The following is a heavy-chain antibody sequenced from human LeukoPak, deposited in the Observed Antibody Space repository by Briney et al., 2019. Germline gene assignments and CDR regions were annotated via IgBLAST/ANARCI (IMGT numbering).Heavy chain of an antibody. D-gene: IGHD3-3*01. Sequence: GGSLRLSCAASGFTFSSYAMSWVRQAPGKGLEWVSAISDSGGSTYYADSVKGRFTISRDNSKNTLYLQMNSLRAEDTAVYYCAMTRITIFGVVTHYFDYWGQGTLVTVSS. CDR1: GFTFSSYA. J-gene: IGHJ4*02. CDR2: ISDSGGST. V-gene: IGHV3-23*01. CDR3: AMTRITIFGVVTHYFDY.